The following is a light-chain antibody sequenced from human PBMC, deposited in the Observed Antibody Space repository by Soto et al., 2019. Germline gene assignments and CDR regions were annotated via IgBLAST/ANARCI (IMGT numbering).Light chain of an antibody. J-gene: IGKJ2*01. CDR2: AAS. CDR1: QSIISY. Sequence: DIQMTQSPSSLSASVGDRVTITCRASQSIISYLNWYQQKPGKAPKLLIYAASSLQSGVSSRFSGSGSGTDFTPTISSLQPEDFATYYCQQSYSTPYTFGQGTKLEIK. V-gene: IGKV1-39*01. CDR3: QQSYSTPYT.